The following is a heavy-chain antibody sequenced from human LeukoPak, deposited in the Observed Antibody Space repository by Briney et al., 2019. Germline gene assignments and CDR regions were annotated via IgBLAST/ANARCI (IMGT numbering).Heavy chain of an antibody. D-gene: IGHD6-13*01. Sequence: GGSLRLSCAASGFTFGNAWVHWVRQAPGKGLVWVSLINADESTATYADSVKGRFTISRDNAKNSLYLQMNSLRAEDTALYYCAKAPYSSSWYTFDYWGQGTLVTVSS. CDR2: INADESTA. V-gene: IGHV3-74*01. CDR1: GFTFGNAW. J-gene: IGHJ4*02. CDR3: AKAPYSSSWYTFDY.